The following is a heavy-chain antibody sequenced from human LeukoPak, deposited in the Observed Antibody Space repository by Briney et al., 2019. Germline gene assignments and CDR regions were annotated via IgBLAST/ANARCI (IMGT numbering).Heavy chain of an antibody. CDR1: GFTFDNYG. CDR2: VNWNGGST. CDR3: ARASLYDNSAYYLDY. D-gene: IGHD3-22*01. Sequence: RAGGSLRLSCAASGFTFDNYGMTWVRQVPGKGLEWVSGVNWNGGSTGYADSVKGRFTISRDNAKNSLYLQINSLRAEDTALYYCARASLYDNSAYYLDYWGQGTLVTVSS. V-gene: IGHV3-20*04. J-gene: IGHJ4*02.